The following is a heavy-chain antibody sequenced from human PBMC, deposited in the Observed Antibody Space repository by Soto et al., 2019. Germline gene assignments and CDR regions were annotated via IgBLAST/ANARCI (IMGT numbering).Heavy chain of an antibody. D-gene: IGHD3-3*01. CDR3: ARVGDFWSGSKNYNWFDP. CDR1: GGSISSGDYY. Sequence: SETLSLTCTVSGGSISSGDYYWSWIRQPPGKGLEWIGYIYYSGSTYYNPSLKSRVTISVDTSKNQFSLKLSSVTAADTAVYYCARVGDFWSGSKNYNWFDPWGQGTVVTVSS. CDR2: IYYSGST. J-gene: IGHJ5*02. V-gene: IGHV4-30-4*01.